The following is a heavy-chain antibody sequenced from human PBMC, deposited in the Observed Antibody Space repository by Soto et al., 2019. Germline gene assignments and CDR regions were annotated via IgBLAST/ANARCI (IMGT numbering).Heavy chain of an antibody. CDR3: VKSRGGNNFDFFD. CDR1: GFTFSSYA. CDR2: IRGNGDPP. J-gene: IGHJ4*02. Sequence: GGSLRLSCAASGFTFSSYAMHWVRQAPGKGLEYVSGIRGNGDPPFYADSVKGRFTISRDNSKNTLYLQMSSLSADDTAVYYCVKSRGGNNFDFFDWGQGALVTVSS. D-gene: IGHD5-12*01. V-gene: IGHV3-64D*06.